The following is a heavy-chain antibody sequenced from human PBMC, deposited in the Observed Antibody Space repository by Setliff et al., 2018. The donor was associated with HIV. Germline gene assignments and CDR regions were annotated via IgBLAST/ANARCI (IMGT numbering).Heavy chain of an antibody. V-gene: IGHV3-21*01. CDR3: VRDLARVIAH. CDR1: GFTFTAYN. J-gene: IGHJ4*02. CDR2: ISPNGDIT. Sequence: PGGSLRLSCAASGFTFTAYNMAWVRQAPGKGLEWISAISPNGDITYYAASVQGRFTISRDNGKNAVYLQMNSLTAEDTALYYCVRDLARVIAHWGQGTLVTVSS. D-gene: IGHD2-21*01.